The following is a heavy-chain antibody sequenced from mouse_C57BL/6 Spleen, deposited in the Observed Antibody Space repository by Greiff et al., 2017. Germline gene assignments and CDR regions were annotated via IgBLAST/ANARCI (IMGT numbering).Heavy chain of an antibody. CDR3: ARPDGYYGYFDV. D-gene: IGHD2-3*01. J-gene: IGHJ1*03. V-gene: IGHV5-6*01. Sequence: EVQLKESGGDLVKPGGSLKLSCAASGFTFSSYGMSWVRQTPDKRLEWVATISSGGSYTYYPDSVKGRFTIYRYNAKNTLYLQMSSLKSEDTAMYYCARPDGYYGYFDVWGTGTTLTVSS. CDR2: ISSGGSYT. CDR1: GFTFSSYG.